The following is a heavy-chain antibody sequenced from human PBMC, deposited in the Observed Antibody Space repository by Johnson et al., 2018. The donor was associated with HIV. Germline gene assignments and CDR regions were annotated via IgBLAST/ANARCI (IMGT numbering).Heavy chain of an antibody. J-gene: IGHJ3*02. V-gene: IGHV3-53*01. CDR2: IYRGGGT. Sequence: MLLVESGGGLVQPGGSLRLSCAASGLTVSSSYMSWVRQAPGKGLEWVSVIYRGGGTYYVDSVKGRFTISRDNSENTLYGQMNNLRAEDTAVYYCARVSYDGILKTVGAFDIWGQGTMVTVSS. CDR1: GLTVSSSY. CDR3: ARVSYDGILKTVGAFDI. D-gene: IGHD3-16*01.